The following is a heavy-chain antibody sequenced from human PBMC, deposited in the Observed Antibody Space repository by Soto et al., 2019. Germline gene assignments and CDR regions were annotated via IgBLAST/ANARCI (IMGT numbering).Heavy chain of an antibody. Sequence: QVQLVESGGGVVQPGRSLRLSCAASGFTFSSHGMHWVRQAPGKGLEWVAVISYDGSNKYYADSVKGRFTISRDNSKNTLYLQMNSLRAEDTAVYYCAKDGNYYDSSGYYYLGYWGQGTLVTVSS. CDR1: GFTFSSHG. J-gene: IGHJ4*02. V-gene: IGHV3-30*18. CDR3: AKDGNYYDSSGYYYLGY. D-gene: IGHD3-22*01. CDR2: ISYDGSNK.